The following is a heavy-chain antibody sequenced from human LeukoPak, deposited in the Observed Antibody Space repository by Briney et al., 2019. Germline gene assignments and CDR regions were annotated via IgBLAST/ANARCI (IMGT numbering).Heavy chain of an antibody. V-gene: IGHV3-7*03. J-gene: IGHJ6*02. CDR1: GSNFNSYW. Sequence: PGGSLRLSCAASGSNFNSYWMNWARQAPGKGLEWVASINRNGNVNYYVDSVKGRFTISRDNAKNSLYLQMSNLRAEDTAVYFCARGGGLDVWGQGATVTVSS. CDR2: INRNGNVN. D-gene: IGHD3-16*01. CDR3: ARGGGLDV.